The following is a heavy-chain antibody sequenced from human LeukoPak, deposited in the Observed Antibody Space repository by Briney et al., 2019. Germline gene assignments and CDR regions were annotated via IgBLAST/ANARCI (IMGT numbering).Heavy chain of an antibody. Sequence: GGSLRLSCAASGSSFSDHYMDWVRQAPGKGLEWVGRIKNKANSYITEYAASVQGRFTISRDDSQDSLYLQMNSLKTEDTAVYYCATIRGWLGYWGQGTLVTVSS. D-gene: IGHD5-24*01. CDR3: ATIRGWLGY. CDR1: GSSFSDHY. J-gene: IGHJ4*02. V-gene: IGHV3-72*01. CDR2: IKNKANSYIT.